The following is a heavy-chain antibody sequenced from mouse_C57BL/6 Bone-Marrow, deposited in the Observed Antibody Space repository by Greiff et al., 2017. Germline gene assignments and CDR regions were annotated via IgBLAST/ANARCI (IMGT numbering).Heavy chain of an antibody. CDR2: INPNNGGT. J-gene: IGHJ4*01. Sequence: EVQLQPSGPELVKPGASVKISCQASGYTFTDYYMNWVKQSHGKSLEWIGDINPNNGGTSYNQKFKGKATLTVDKSSSTAYRELRSLTSEDSAVYYCAREALTGIAMDYWGQGTSVTVSS. CDR1: GYTFTDYY. V-gene: IGHV1-26*01. D-gene: IGHD4-1*01. CDR3: AREALTGIAMDY.